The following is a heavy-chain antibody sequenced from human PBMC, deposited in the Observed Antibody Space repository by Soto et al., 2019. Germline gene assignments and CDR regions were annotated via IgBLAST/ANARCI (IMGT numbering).Heavy chain of an antibody. CDR1: GTIFSSYT. J-gene: IGHJ6*02. D-gene: IGHD3-16*01. CDR2: IIPILGET. V-gene: IGHV1-69*08. Sequence: QVQLVQSGAEVKKPGSSVRVSCKASGTIFSSYTISWVRQAPGQGLEWMGRIIPILGETNSAQKFQGRVTLTADKSPNTAYMALNSLRLEDTALYYCARGLGGRMDDWGQGTTVTVSS. CDR3: ARGLGGRMDD.